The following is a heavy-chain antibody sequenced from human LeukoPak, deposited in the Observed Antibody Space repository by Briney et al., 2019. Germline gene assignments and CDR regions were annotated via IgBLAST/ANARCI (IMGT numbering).Heavy chain of an antibody. V-gene: IGHV3-9*01. J-gene: IGHJ4*02. D-gene: IGHD3-22*01. CDR3: ARGSTYYDSSGQVPFDY. CDR1: GFSFDDYV. Sequence: GGSLRLSCAASGFSFDDYVMHWVRQAPGKGLEWVSGISWNSASIGYADSVKGRFTISRDNGKNTLYLQMNSLRAEDTAVYYCARGSTYYDSSGQVPFDYWGQGTLVTVSS. CDR2: ISWNSASI.